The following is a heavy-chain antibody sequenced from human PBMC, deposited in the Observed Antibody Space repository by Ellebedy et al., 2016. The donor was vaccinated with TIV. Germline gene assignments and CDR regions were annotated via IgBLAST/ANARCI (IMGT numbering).Heavy chain of an antibody. CDR3: ARPPIVGGTVAFDY. D-gene: IGHD1-26*01. CDR2: NYYSGST. CDR1: GDSISSSYYY. V-gene: IGHV4-39*01. Sequence: MPSETLSLTCTVSGDSISSSYYYWGWNRPLPGKGLEWRGSNYYSGSTYYTPSLRSRVTISVDTSKNQFSLKLSSVTAADTAAYYCARPPIVGGTVAFDYWGQGILVTVSS. J-gene: IGHJ4*02.